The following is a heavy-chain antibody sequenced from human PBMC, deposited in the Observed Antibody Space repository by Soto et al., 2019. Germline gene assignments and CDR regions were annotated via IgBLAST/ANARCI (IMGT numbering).Heavy chain of an antibody. CDR2: IIPIFGTA. CDR3: ARDGTLYDSSAYYYLY. Sequence: QVQLVQSGAEVKKPGSSVKFSCKASGGTFSNYGVNWVRQAPGQGLEWMGGIIPIFGTAKYAQKFQGRVTITADDSTRTAYMELSSLRSEDTAVYYCARDGTLYDSSAYYYLYWGQGTLVTVSS. J-gene: IGHJ4*02. CDR1: GGTFSNYG. V-gene: IGHV1-69*01. D-gene: IGHD3-22*01.